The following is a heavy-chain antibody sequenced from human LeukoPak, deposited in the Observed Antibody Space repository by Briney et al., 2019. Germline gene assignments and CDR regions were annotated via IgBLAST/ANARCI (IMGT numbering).Heavy chain of an antibody. D-gene: IGHD3-10*01. J-gene: IGHJ5*02. CDR2: IYYSGST. V-gene: IGHV4-59*08. Sequence: SETLSLTCTVSGGSISSYYWSWIRQPPGKGLEWIGYIYYSGSTNYNPSLKSRVTISVDTSKNQFPLKLSSVTAADTAVYYCARELGGYLNWFDPWGQGTLVTVSS. CDR3: ARELGGYLNWFDP. CDR1: GGSISSYY.